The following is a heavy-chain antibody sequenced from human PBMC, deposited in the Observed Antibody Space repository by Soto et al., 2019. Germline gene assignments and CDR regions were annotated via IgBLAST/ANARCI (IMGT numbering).Heavy chain of an antibody. CDR1: ENTFSTYL. CDR2: HNGYNGQT. V-gene: IGHV1-3*01. Sequence: GASVKVSCKASENTFSTYLVHWVRQVHGQGLEWMGWHNGYNGQTEYSQKFQGRVTITRDTSAKTAYLELRSLTSEDTAVYYCAGPHDRAGLGTWGQGTLVTSP. D-gene: IGHD1-1*01. J-gene: IGHJ5*02. CDR3: AGPHDRAGLGT.